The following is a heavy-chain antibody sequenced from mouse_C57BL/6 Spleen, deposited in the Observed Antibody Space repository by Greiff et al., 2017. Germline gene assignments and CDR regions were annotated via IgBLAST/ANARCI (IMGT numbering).Heavy chain of an antibody. CDR3: AREKIYDGYYGGAMDY. Sequence: QVQLQQSGAELARPGASVKLSCKASGYTFTSYGISWVKQRTGQGLEWIGEIYPRSGNTYYNEKFKGKATLTADKSSSTAYMELRSLTSEDSAVSFCAREKIYDGYYGGAMDYWGQGTSVTVSS. CDR2: IYPRSGNT. J-gene: IGHJ4*01. CDR1: GYTFTSYG. V-gene: IGHV1-81*01. D-gene: IGHD2-3*01.